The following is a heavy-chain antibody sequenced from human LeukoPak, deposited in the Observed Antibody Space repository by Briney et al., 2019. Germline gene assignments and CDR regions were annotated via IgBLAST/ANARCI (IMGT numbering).Heavy chain of an antibody. CDR1: GGSFSGYY. Sequence: KPSETLSLTCAVYGGSFSGYYWSWIRQPPGKGLEWIGEINHSGSTNYNPSLQSRVTISVDTSKNQFSLKLSSVTAADAAVYFCARRGHSGNYDWFDPWGQGTLVTVSS. J-gene: IGHJ5*02. V-gene: IGHV4-34*01. CDR2: INHSGST. CDR3: ARRGHSGNYDWFDP. D-gene: IGHD1-26*01.